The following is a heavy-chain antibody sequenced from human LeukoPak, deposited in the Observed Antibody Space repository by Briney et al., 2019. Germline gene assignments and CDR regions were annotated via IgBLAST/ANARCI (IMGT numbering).Heavy chain of an antibody. CDR3: ARDYTRDAFDI. CDR1: GFTFSSYS. J-gene: IGHJ3*02. Sequence: GGSLRLSCAASGFTFSSYSMNWVRQAPGKGLEWVSSISSSSSYIYYADSVKGRFTISRDNAKNSLYLQMNSLRAEDKAVYYCARDYTRDAFDIWGQGTMVTVSS. CDR2: ISSSSSYI. V-gene: IGHV3-21*01.